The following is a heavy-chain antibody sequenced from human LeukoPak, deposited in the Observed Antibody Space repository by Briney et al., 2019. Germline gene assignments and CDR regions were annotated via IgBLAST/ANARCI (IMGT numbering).Heavy chain of an antibody. V-gene: IGHV1-2*02. CDR2: INPNSGDT. CDR3: ARKYDILTGYDNWFDP. J-gene: IGHJ5*02. D-gene: IGHD3-9*01. Sequence: VASVKVSCKASGYTFTGYYMHWVRQAPGQGLEWMGWINPNSGDTKYAQKFQGRVIMTRDTSISTAYMELTRLTSDDTAVYYCARKYDILTGYDNWFDPWGQGTLVTVSS. CDR1: GYTFTGYY.